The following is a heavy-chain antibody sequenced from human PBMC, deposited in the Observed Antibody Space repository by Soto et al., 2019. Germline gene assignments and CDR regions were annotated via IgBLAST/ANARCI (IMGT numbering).Heavy chain of an antibody. CDR3: ARQSGGATATLDYYYFYMDV. J-gene: IGHJ6*03. CDR2: INPNGGVT. V-gene: IGHV1-2*04. Sequence: QVQLVQSGAEVRKPGASVTVSCRSSGDSFNDYYIHWVRQAPGQGFEWMGWINPNGGVTKYAQKFQGWVSMTRETSIRTVYMQLSRLRSDDTAVYYCARQSGGATATLDYYYFYMDVWGTGTTVTGSS. CDR1: GDSFNDYY. D-gene: IGHD5-12*01.